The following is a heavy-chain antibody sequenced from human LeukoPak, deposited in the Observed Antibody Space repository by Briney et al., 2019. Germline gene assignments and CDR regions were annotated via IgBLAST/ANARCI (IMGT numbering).Heavy chain of an antibody. V-gene: IGHV3-30*02. CDR1: GFTFSSYG. J-gene: IGHJ5*02. CDR2: IRYDGSNK. Sequence: GGSLRLSCAASGFTFSSYGMHWVRQAPGKGLEWVAFIRYDGSNKYYADSVKGRFTISRDNSKNTLYLQMNSLRAEDTAVYYCAKRGRDGYNWGWFDPWGQGTLVTVSS. CDR3: AKRGRDGYNWGWFDP. D-gene: IGHD5-24*01.